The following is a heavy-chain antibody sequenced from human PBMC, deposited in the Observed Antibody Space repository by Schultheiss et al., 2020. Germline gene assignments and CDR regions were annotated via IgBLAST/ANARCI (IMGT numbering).Heavy chain of an antibody. CDR3: AKGRGFRYYDFWSGYYGDAFDI. V-gene: IGHV3-7*03. Sequence: GGSLRLSCVASGFTFSSYGMHWVRQAPGKGLEWVANIKQDGSEKYYVDSVKGRFTISRDNTKNSLYLQMNSLRAEDTALYYCAKGRGFRYYDFWSGYYGDAFDIWGQGTMVTVSS. D-gene: IGHD3-3*01. CDR2: IKQDGSEK. J-gene: IGHJ3*02. CDR1: GFTFSSYG.